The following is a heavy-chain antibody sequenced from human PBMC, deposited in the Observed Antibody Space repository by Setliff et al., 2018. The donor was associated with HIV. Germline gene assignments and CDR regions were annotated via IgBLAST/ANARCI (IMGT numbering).Heavy chain of an antibody. CDR3: ARGYPVSYYYYMDV. D-gene: IGHD3-16*02. Sequence: PSETLSLTCTVSGGSISSGGYYWSWIRQQPGKGLEWIGYIYYSGSTYYNPSLKSRVTISVDTSKNQFSLKPSSVTAADTAVYYCARGYPVSYYYYMDVWGKGTTVTVSS. V-gene: IGHV4-31*03. J-gene: IGHJ6*03. CDR2: IYYSGST. CDR1: GGSISSGGYY.